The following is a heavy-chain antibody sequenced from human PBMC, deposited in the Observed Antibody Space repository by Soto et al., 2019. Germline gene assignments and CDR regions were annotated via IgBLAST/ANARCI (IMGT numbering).Heavy chain of an antibody. CDR2: IIPTFGTA. CDR1: GGTFSSSA. J-gene: IGHJ3*02. CDR3: ARSETAGHRGFDI. Sequence: QVQLVQSGAEMREPGSSVKVSCKASGGTFSSSAINWLRQAPGQGPEWMGGIIPTFGTANYIEKFRGRVTITADTSTSTGYMEVSSLPSEDTAMYFCARSETAGHRGFDIWGQGTMVTVSS. D-gene: IGHD6-19*01. V-gene: IGHV1-69*06.